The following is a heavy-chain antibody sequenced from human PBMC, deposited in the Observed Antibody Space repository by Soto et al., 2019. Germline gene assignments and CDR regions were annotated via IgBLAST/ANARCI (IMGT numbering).Heavy chain of an antibody. D-gene: IGHD3-3*01. CDR2: ISGSGGST. Sequence: GGSLRLSCAASGFTFSSYAMSWVRQAPGKGLEWVSAISGSGGSTYYADSVKGRFTISRDNSKNTLYLQMNSLRAEDTAVYYCAKEKIWRFLEWKGGSCYSAYYFDYWGQGTLVTVSS. V-gene: IGHV3-23*01. J-gene: IGHJ4*02. CDR1: GFTFSSYA. CDR3: AKEKIWRFLEWKGGSCYSAYYFDY.